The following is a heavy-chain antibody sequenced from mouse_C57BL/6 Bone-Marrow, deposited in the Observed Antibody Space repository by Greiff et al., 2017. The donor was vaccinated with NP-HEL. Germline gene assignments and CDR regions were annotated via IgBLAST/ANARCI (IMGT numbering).Heavy chain of an antibody. CDR2: INPNNGGT. CDR3: ARFYYGSSVFDY. CDR1: GYTFTDYN. J-gene: IGHJ2*01. D-gene: IGHD1-1*01. V-gene: IGHV1-18*01. Sequence: VQLQQSGPELVKPGASVKIPCKASGYTFTDYNMDWVNQSHGKSLEWIGDINPNNGGTIYNQKFKGKATLTVDKSSSTAYMELRSLTSEDTAVYYCARFYYGSSVFDYWGQGTTLTVSS.